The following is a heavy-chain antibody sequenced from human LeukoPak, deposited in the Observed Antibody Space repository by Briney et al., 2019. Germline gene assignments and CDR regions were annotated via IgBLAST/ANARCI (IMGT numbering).Heavy chain of an antibody. CDR2: IYYSGST. V-gene: IGHV4-39*01. D-gene: IGHD3-22*01. Sequence: PSETLSLTCTVSGGSISSSSYYWGWIRQPPGKGLEWIGSIYYSGSTYYNPSLKSRVTISADTSKNQFSLKLSSVTAADTAVYYCARHKYYYDSSGYYYYFDYWGQGTLVTVSS. J-gene: IGHJ4*02. CDR3: ARHKYYYDSSGYYYYFDY. CDR1: GGSISSSSYY.